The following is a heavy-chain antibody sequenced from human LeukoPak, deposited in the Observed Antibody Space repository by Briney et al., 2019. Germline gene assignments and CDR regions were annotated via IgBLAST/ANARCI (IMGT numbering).Heavy chain of an antibody. Sequence: TGGSLRLSCAASGFTVGNNYMNWVRQAPGKGLEWVSLIFSHGETSYAVSVKGRFTISRDNSKNTLYLQMNGLRVEDTAVYYCARDPPAVSINTYAWGQGTLVTVSS. CDR3: ARDPPAVSINTYA. CDR2: IFSHGET. D-gene: IGHD2-8*01. CDR1: GFTVGNNY. J-gene: IGHJ4*02. V-gene: IGHV3-66*01.